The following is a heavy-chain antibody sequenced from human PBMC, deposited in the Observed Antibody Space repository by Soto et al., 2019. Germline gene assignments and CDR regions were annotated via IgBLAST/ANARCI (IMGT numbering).Heavy chain of an antibody. CDR1: GGTFSSYT. V-gene: IGHV1-69*02. Sequence: QVQLVQSGAEVKKPGSSVKVSCKASGGTFSSYTISWVRQAPGQGLEWMGRIIPILGIANYAQKFQGRVTITADKSTSTAYMELSSLRSEDTAVYYCAAFLTGYYLYYWGQGTLVTVSS. CDR3: AAFLTGYYLYY. J-gene: IGHJ4*02. D-gene: IGHD3-9*01. CDR2: IIPILGIA.